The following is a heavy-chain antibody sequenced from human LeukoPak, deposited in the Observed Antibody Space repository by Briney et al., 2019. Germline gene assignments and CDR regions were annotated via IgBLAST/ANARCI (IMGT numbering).Heavy chain of an antibody. CDR1: GGSISSYF. V-gene: IGHV4-59*04. D-gene: IGHD6-25*01. J-gene: IGHJ6*03. CDR3: AARGPYYYYYYMDV. CDR2: IYYSGST. Sequence: SETLSLTCTVSGGSISSYFWSWIRQPPGKGLEWIGSIYYSGSTYYNPSLKSRVTISVDTSKNQFSLKLSSVTAADTAVYYCAARGPYYYYYYMDVWGKGTTVTVSS.